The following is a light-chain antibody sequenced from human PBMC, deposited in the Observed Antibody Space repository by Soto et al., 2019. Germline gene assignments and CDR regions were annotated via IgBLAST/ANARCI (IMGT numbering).Light chain of an antibody. Sequence: TLSASVGDRVTITCRASQTISTWMAWYQQKPGKAPKLLVYDASTLQSGVASRFSGSGSGTDFTLTISCLQSEDFATYYCQQYYSYPTFGQGTKVDIK. CDR2: DAS. J-gene: IGKJ1*01. V-gene: IGKV1-5*01. CDR3: QQYYSYPT. CDR1: QTISTW.